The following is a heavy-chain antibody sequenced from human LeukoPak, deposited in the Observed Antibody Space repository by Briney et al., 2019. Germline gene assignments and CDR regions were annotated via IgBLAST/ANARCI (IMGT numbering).Heavy chain of an antibody. CDR1: GYTFTSYA. CDR3: AREGGRYCSGGSCYSSHGWYGGLNY. D-gene: IGHD2-15*01. Sequence: ASVKVSCKASGYTFTSYAMHWVRQAPGQRLEWMGWISTYNGHTNYAQKLQGRVTMTTDTSTSTAYMELRSLRSDDTAVYYCAREGGRYCSGGSCYSSHGWYGGLNYWGQGTLVTVSS. J-gene: IGHJ4*02. V-gene: IGHV1-18*01. CDR2: ISTYNGHT.